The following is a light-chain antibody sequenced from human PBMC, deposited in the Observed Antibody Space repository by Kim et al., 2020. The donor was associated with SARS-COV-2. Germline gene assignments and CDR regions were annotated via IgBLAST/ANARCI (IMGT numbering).Light chain of an antibody. J-gene: IGKJ2*02. CDR2: DAS. Sequence: ASVGDRVTMTCRASQSISGLLAWYQQKPGLAPKLLIYDASTLESGVPSMFSGSGSGTEFTLTISSLQPDDFATYCCQQYNGHSPSTFGQGTKLEI. V-gene: IGKV1-5*01. CDR3: QQYNGHSPST. CDR1: QSISGL.